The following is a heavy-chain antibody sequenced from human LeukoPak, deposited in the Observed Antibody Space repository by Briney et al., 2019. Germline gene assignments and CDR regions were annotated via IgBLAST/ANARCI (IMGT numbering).Heavy chain of an antibody. V-gene: IGHV4-4*07. Sequence: SETLSLTCTVSGGSISSYYWSWIRQPAGKGLECIGRIYTSGSTNYNPSLKSRVTMSVDTSKNQFSLKLSSVTAADTAVYYCARGRVVGATGDAFDIWGQGTMVTVSS. CDR3: ARGRVVGATGDAFDI. D-gene: IGHD1-26*01. CDR1: GGSISSYY. J-gene: IGHJ3*02. CDR2: IYTSGST.